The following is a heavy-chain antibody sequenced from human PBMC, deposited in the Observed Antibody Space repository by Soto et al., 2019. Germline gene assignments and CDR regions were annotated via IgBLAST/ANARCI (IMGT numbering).Heavy chain of an antibody. CDR2: IYYSGST. D-gene: IGHD3-22*01. CDR3: TRLGGYYQALDS. V-gene: IGHV4-59*08. J-gene: IGHJ4*02. Sequence: PSETLSLTCTVYGDSLISYYWSWIRQPPGKGLEWIGYIYYSGSTKYNPSLKSRVTISLDRSKNQFSLKLDSVTAADTAVYYCTRLGGYYQALDSWGQGTLVTVSS. CDR1: GDSLISYY.